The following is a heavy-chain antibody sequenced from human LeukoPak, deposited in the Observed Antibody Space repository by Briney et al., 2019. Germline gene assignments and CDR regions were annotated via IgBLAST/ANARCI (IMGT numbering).Heavy chain of an antibody. CDR3: ARETIPVPPKFGYFDY. J-gene: IGHJ4*02. CDR1: GYTFTGYY. Sequence: GASVKVSCKASGYTFTGYYMHWVRQAPGQGLEWMGGIIPIFGTANYAQKFQGRVTITADESTSTAYMELSSLRSEDTAVYYCARETIPVPPKFGYFDYWGQGTLVTVSS. CDR2: IIPIFGTA. D-gene: IGHD4/OR15-4a*01. V-gene: IGHV1-69*13.